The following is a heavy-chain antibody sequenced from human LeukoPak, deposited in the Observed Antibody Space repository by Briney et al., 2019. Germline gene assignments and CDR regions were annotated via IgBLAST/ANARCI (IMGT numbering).Heavy chain of an antibody. V-gene: IGHV5-51*01. D-gene: IGHD3-22*01. J-gene: IGHJ3*02. CDR2: IYPGDSDT. Sequence: GESLKISCKGSGYSFTSYWIGWVRQMPGKGLEWMGIIYPGDSDTTYSPSFQGQVTISADKSIGTAYLQWSSLKASDTAMYYCARRGVDSSGYNDAFDIWGQGTMVTVSS. CDR1: GYSFTSYW. CDR3: ARRGVDSSGYNDAFDI.